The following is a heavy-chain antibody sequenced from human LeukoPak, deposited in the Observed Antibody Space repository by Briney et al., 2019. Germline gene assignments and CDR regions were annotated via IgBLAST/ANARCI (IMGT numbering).Heavy chain of an antibody. D-gene: IGHD3-10*01. CDR3: AKDSASRPKGDFDT. J-gene: IGHJ5*02. Sequence: GGSLRLSCAASGFTFSSYGMNGVRQAPGKGREWVSAISAVGGSTYYADSVRVRFTISRDNSKNTLYLQMNSLRAEDTAVYYCAKDSASRPKGDFDTWGQGTLVTVSS. CDR2: ISAVGGST. CDR1: GFTFSSYG. V-gene: IGHV3-23*01.